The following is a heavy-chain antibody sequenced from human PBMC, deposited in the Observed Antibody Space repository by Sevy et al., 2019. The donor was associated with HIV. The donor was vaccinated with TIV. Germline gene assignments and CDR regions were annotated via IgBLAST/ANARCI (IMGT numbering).Heavy chain of an antibody. D-gene: IGHD6-13*01. J-gene: IGHJ6*03. Sequence: GGSLRLSCAASGFTFSDYYMSWIRQAPGKGLEWVSYISSSGSTIYYADSVKGRFTISRDNAKNPLYLQMNSLRAEDTAVYYCARAKGIAAAGAYYYYYYYMDVWGKGTTVTVSS. V-gene: IGHV3-11*04. CDR3: ARAKGIAAAGAYYYYYYYMDV. CDR1: GFTFSDYY. CDR2: ISSSGSTI.